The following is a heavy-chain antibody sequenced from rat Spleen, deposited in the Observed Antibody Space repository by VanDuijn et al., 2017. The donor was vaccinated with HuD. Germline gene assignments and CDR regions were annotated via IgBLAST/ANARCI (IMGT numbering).Heavy chain of an antibody. Sequence: QVQLMESGPGLVQPSETLSLTCTVSGFSLTSYNVHWVRQPPGKGLAWMGVMWGGGSTDYNSALKSRLSISRDTSKNQVFLKMNSLQSEDTTTYYCARAGSSGVMDAWGQGASVTVSS. CDR2: MWGGGST. CDR1: GFSLTSYN. CDR3: ARAGSSGVMDA. J-gene: IGHJ4*01. D-gene: IGHD4-1*01. V-gene: IGHV2-45*01.